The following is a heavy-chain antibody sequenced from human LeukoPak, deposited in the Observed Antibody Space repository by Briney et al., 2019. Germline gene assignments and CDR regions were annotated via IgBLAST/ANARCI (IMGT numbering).Heavy chain of an antibody. CDR1: GFTFSSYG. CDR3: AKPAAAAGHNWFDP. CDR2: ISYDGSNK. J-gene: IGHJ5*02. Sequence: TGGSLRLSCAASGFTFSSYGMHWVRQAPGKGLEWVAVISYDGSNKYYADSVKGRFTISRDNSKNPLYLQMNSMRAEDTAVYYCAKPAAAAGHNWFDPWGQGTLVTVSS. V-gene: IGHV3-30*18. D-gene: IGHD6-13*01.